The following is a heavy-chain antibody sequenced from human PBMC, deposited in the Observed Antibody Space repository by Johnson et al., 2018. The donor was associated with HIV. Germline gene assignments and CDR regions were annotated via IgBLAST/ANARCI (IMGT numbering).Heavy chain of an antibody. CDR2: INWNGGSI. Sequence: VHLVESGGGLVQPGGSLRLSCAASGFTFDDYGMSWVRQAPGKGLEWVSGINWNGGSIGYADSVKGRFTISRDNAKNSLYLQMNSLRVEDTALYYCARATGYGGRVDGFDIWGQGTMVTVSS. CDR1: GFTFDDYG. D-gene: IGHD4-23*01. J-gene: IGHJ3*02. CDR3: ARATGYGGRVDGFDI. V-gene: IGHV3-20*04.